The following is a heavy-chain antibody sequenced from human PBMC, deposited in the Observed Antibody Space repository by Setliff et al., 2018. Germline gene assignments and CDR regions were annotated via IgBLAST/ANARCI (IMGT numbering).Heavy chain of an antibody. J-gene: IGHJ4*02. CDR2: VLPNGAS. V-gene: IGHV4-59*03. D-gene: IGHD1-1*01. Sequence: KTSETLSLTCSVSGDSMSGASIWSWIRQPPGRGLEFMGYVLPNGASKYDPSFKSRLTISVDTSKNQFSLKLTSVTAADTAFYFCAKGGTYRYFDFWGQGTLVTVSS. CDR3: AKGGTYRYFDF. CDR1: GDSMSGAS.